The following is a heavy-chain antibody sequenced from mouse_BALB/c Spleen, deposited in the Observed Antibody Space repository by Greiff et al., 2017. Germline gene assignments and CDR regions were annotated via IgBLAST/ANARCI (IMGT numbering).Heavy chain of an antibody. D-gene: IGHD2-3*01. CDR2: IWGDGST. J-gene: IGHJ4*01. CDR3: AREDGYYVLYAMDY. V-gene: IGHV2-6-7*01. CDR1: GFSLTGYG. Sequence: VQLVESGPGLVAPSQSLSITCTVSGFSLTGYGVHWVRQPPGKGLAWLGLIWGDGSTDYNSALKSRLSISKDNSKNQVFLKMNILQTDDTARYYCAREDGYYVLYAMDYWGQGTSVTVSA.